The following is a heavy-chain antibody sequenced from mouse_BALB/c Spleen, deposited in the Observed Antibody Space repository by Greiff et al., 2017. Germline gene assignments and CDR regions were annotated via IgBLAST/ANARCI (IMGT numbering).Heavy chain of an antibody. CDR1: GFSLTSYG. D-gene: IGHD1-1*01. J-gene: IGHJ1*01. V-gene: IGHV2-9*02. Sequence: VKVVESGPGLVAPSQSLSITCTVSGFSLTSYGVHWVRQPPGKGLEWLGVIWAGGSTNYNSALMSRLSISKDNSKSQVFLKMNSLQTDDTAMYYCARDRPDYYGSSYWYFDVWGAGTTVTVSS. CDR2: IWAGGST. CDR3: ARDRPDYYGSSYWYFDV.